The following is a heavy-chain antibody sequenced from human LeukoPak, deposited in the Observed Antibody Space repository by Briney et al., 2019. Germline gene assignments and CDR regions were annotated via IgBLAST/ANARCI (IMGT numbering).Heavy chain of an antibody. J-gene: IGHJ3*01. CDR1: GSTFRSYG. Sequence: GGSLRLSCAASGSTFRSYGMHWVRQAPGKGLEWVTYIRYDGTNKYYGDSVKGRFTISRDNSKNTLYLHMHSLRADDTAMYYCSKDAVDVWGQGTMVIVSS. CDR3: SKDAVDV. V-gene: IGHV3-30*02. CDR2: IRYDGTNK.